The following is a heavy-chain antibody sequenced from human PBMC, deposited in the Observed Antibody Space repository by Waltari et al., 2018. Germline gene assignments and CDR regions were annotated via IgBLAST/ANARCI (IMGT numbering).Heavy chain of an antibody. CDR1: GFTFSSYE. CDR2: IGDGSITI. CDR3: ARGGGIGEAQDY. J-gene: IGHJ4*02. V-gene: IGHV3-48*03. D-gene: IGHD3-10*01. Sequence: EVQLVESGGGLVQPGGSLRLSCAASGFTFSSYEMNWVRQAPGTGLGWVSYIGDGSITIYYADSGKGRFTISRDNAKNSLYLQMNSLRAEDTAVYYCARGGGIGEAQDYWGQGTLVTVSS.